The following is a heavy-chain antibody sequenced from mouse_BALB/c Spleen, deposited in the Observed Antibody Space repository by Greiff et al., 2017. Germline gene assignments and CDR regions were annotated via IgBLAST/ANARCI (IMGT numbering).Heavy chain of an antibody. CDR3: ARPLLRLNAMDY. J-gene: IGHJ4*01. Sequence: EVQLQESGGGLVKLGGSLKLSCAASGFTFSSYYMSWVRQTPEKRLELVAAINSNGGSTYYPDTVKGRFTISRDNAKNTLYLQMSSLKSEDTALYYCARPLLRLNAMDYWGQGTSVTVSS. CDR2: INSNGGST. D-gene: IGHD1-2*01. CDR1: GFTFSSYY. V-gene: IGHV5-6-2*01.